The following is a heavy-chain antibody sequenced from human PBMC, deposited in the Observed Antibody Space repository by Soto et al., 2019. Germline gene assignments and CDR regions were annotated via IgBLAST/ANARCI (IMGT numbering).Heavy chain of an antibody. CDR3: ARTFYGSGSNPYYYYGMDV. CDR1: GGSISSGGYY. CDR2: IYYSGST. V-gene: IGHV4-31*03. Sequence: PSETLSLTCTVSGGSISSGGYYWSWIRQHPGKGLEWIGYIYYSGSTYYNPSLKSRVTISVDTSKNQFSLKLSSVTAADTAVYYCARTFYGSGSNPYYYYGMDVWGQGTTVTVSS. D-gene: IGHD3-10*01. J-gene: IGHJ6*02.